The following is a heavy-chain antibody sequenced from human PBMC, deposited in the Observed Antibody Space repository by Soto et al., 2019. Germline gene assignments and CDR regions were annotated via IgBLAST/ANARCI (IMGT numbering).Heavy chain of an antibody. CDR2: VKDGGLT. V-gene: IGHV4-34*02. CDR1: GGSLSGYY. J-gene: IGHJ4*02. CDR3: ARGQEGVVATH. D-gene: IGHD5-12*01. Sequence: QVQLQQWGAGLLKPSETLSLTCVVYGGSLSGYYWSWIRQPPGKGVEWIVEVKDGGLTNYSPSLKRRDTISVDPPKNQLSLKLHSVTAADTAVYYCARGQEGVVATHWDQGTLVTVSS.